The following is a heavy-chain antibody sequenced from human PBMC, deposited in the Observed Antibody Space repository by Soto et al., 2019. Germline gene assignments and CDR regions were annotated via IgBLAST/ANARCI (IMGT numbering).Heavy chain of an antibody. D-gene: IGHD3-22*01. CDR2: IDHSGIT. V-gene: IGHV4-4*02. CDR3: ARSVRGGYHXNYCGLDV. J-gene: IGHJ6*02. Sequence: PSETLCLTCAVSGGSITSGNVCSWVRQPPGEGLERIGEIDHSGITNYKSHPTSRVTISVDKSKNQFYLKLDSVTAADAAMYYCARSVRGGYHXNYCGLDVWGQGTTVTVSS. CDR1: GGSITSGNV.